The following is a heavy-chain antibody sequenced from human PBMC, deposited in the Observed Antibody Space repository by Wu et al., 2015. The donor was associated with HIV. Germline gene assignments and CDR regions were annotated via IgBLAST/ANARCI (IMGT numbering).Heavy chain of an antibody. V-gene: IGHV1-46*01. J-gene: IGHJ3*02. CDR2: INPSGGST. CDR3: ARERNSSGWSGRDGAFDI. D-gene: IGHD6-19*01. Sequence: QVQLVQSGAEVKKPGASVKVSCKASGYTFTSYYMHWVRQAPGQGLEWMGIINPSGGSTSYAQKFQGRVTMTRDTSTSTVYMELSSLRSEDTAVYYCARERNSSGWSGRDGAFDIWGQGTMVTVSS. CDR1: GYTFTSYY.